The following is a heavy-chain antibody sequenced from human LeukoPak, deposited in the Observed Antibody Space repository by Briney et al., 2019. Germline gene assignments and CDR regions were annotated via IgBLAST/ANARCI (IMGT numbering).Heavy chain of an antibody. V-gene: IGHV1-2*06. D-gene: IGHD3-16*01. J-gene: IGHJ4*02. Sequence: ASVKVSCKAAGYTFTDYYIHWVRQAPGQGLEWMGRINPNSGDTNYAQKFQGRVTMTRDTSTSTAYMELSRLTSDDTAVYYCARPTSYGYYFDSWGQGTLVTVSS. CDR1: GYTFTDYY. CDR3: ARPTSYGYYFDS. CDR2: INPNSGDT.